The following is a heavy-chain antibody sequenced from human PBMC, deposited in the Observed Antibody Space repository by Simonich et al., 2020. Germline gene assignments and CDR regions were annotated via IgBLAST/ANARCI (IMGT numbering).Heavy chain of an antibody. CDR3: ASPSGSYAGGHAFDI. CDR1: GGSFSGYY. Sequence: QVQLQQWGAGLLKPSETLSLTCAVYGGSFSGYYWSWIRQPPGKGLEWIGEINHSESTNYNPSLKSRVTISVDTSKNQFSLKLSSVTAADTAVYYCASPSGSYAGGHAFDIWGQGTMVTVSS. J-gene: IGHJ3*02. D-gene: IGHD1-26*01. CDR2: INHSEST. V-gene: IGHV4-34*01.